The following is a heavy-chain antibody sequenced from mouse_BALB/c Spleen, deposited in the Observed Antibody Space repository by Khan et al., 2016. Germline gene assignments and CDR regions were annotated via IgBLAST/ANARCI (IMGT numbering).Heavy chain of an antibody. CDR1: GYTFTSYY. V-gene: IGHV1S81*02. J-gene: IGHJ2*01. CDR2: INPSNGGT. D-gene: IGHD1-1*01. Sequence: QVQLQQSGAELVKPGASVKLSCKASGYTFTSYYMYWVKQRPGQGLEWIGEINPSNGGTNFNEKFKSKATLTVDKSTSTAYRQLSSLTSEDSVAYYCTRTPDYGSSVNYWGQDTTLTVSS. CDR3: TRTPDYGSSVNY.